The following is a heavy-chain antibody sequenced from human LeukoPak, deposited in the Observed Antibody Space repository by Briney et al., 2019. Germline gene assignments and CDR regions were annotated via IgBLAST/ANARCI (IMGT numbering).Heavy chain of an antibody. CDR3: ARDSSPEGFDY. D-gene: IGHD6-13*01. CDR2: IIPILGIA. V-gene: IGHV1-69*04. J-gene: IGHJ4*02. Sequence: GASVEVSCKASGGTFSSYTISWVRQAPGQGLEWMGRIIPILGIANYAQKFQGRVTITADKSTSTAYMELSSLRSEDTAVYYCARDSSPEGFDYWGQGTLVTVSS. CDR1: GGTFSSYT.